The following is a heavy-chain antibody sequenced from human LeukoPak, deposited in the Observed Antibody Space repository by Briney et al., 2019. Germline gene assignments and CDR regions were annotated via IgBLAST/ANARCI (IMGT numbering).Heavy chain of an antibody. CDR1: GYTFTSYG. D-gene: IGHD3-10*01. CDR3: ARARTYYYGSGDFDY. CDR2: ISAYNGNT. V-gene: IGHV1-18*01. J-gene: IGHJ4*02. Sequence: ASVKVSCKASGYTFTSYGISWVRQAPGQGLEWMGWISAYNGNTNYAQKLQGRVTMTTDTSTSTAYMELRSLRSDDTAVYYCARARTYYYGSGDFDYWGQGTLVTVSS.